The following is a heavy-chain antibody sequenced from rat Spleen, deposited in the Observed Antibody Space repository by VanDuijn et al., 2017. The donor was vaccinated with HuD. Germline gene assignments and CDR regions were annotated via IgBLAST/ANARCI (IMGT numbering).Heavy chain of an antibody. CDR3: TRPYAY. Sequence: EVQLVESGGGVVQPGRSMRLSCAASGFTFSHFYMAWVRQTPTKGLEWVATISYDGSRTYYRDSVKGRVTISRDNAKSTLYLQMNSLRSEDTATYYCTRPYAYWGQGTLVTVSS. CDR2: ISYDGSRT. CDR1: GFTFSHFY. V-gene: IGHV5-22*01. J-gene: IGHJ3*01.